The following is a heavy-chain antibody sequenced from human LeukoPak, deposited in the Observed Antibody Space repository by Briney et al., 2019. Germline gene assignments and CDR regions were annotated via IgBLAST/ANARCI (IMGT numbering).Heavy chain of an antibody. Sequence: GGSLRLSCAASGFTFSSYWMNWVRQAPGKGLEWVAVISYDGSNKYYADSVKGRFTISRDNAKNTLYLQVNNLRAEDTAVYYCARGPNSNWSGLDFWGQGTLLTVSS. CDR2: ISYDGSNK. CDR3: ARGPNSNWSGLDF. D-gene: IGHD6-6*01. V-gene: IGHV3-30-3*01. CDR1: GFTFSSYW. J-gene: IGHJ4*02.